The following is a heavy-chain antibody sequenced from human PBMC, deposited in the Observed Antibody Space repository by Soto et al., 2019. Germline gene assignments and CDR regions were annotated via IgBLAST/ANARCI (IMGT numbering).Heavy chain of an antibody. V-gene: IGHV1-3*01. CDR3: ASPLKSRRKDPAAEDAFDI. CDR2: INAGNGNT. D-gene: IGHD6-13*01. J-gene: IGHJ3*02. Sequence: ASVKVSCKASGYTFTSYAMHWVRQSPVQRLEWMGWINAGNGNTKYSQKFQGRVTITRDTSASTAYMELSSLRSEDTAVYYCASPLKSRRKDPAAEDAFDIWGQGTMVTVSS. CDR1: GYTFTSYA.